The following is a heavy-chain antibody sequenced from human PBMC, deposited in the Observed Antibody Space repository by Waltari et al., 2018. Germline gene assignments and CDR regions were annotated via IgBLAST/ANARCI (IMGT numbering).Heavy chain of an antibody. CDR3: AREESPGYDAFDI. CDR2: IYTSGST. CDR1: GGSISSGSYY. V-gene: IGHV4-61*02. Sequence: QVQLQESGPGLVKPSQTLSLTCTVSGGSISSGSYYWSWIRQPAGKGLEWIGRIYTSGSTNYNPSLKSRVTISVDTSKNQFSLKLSSVTAADTAVYYCAREESPGYDAFDIWGQGTMVTVSS. J-gene: IGHJ3*02. D-gene: IGHD2-15*01.